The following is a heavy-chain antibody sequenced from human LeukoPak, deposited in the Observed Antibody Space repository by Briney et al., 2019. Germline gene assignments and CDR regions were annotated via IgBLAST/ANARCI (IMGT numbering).Heavy chain of an antibody. D-gene: IGHD5-18*01. CDR2: FFRGGDT. CDR3: ARGLYDSNGGI. Sequence: GGSLRLSCAASGFTVSSNYMSWARQAQGRGLEWVSVFFRGGDTYYGDSVKGRFTISRDNSKNTLILQMNSLRAEDTAVYYCARGLYDSNGGIWGQGTMVTVSS. V-gene: IGHV3-53*01. CDR1: GFTVSSNY. J-gene: IGHJ3*02.